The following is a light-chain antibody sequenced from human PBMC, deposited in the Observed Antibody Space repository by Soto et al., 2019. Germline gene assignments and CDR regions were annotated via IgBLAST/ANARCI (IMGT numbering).Light chain of an antibody. Sequence: EIVLTQSPGTLSLSPGERATLSCRASQSVSSSYLAWYQQKPGQAPRLLIYGASSRATGIPDRFSGSGSGTDFTLTISRLEPEXFAVYXXXXYGSSPWTFGQGTKVEIK. CDR2: GAS. V-gene: IGKV3-20*01. CDR3: XXYGSSPWT. J-gene: IGKJ1*01. CDR1: QSVSSSY.